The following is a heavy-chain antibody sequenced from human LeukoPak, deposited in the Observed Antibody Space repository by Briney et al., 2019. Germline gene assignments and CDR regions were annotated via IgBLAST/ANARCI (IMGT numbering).Heavy chain of an antibody. V-gene: IGHV3-53*01. Sequence: PGGSLRLSCAASGFTVSSNYMSWVRQAPGKGLEWVSVIYSGGSTYYADSVKGRFTISRDNSKNTLYLQMNSLRAEDTAVYYCARKKMVREPFDPWGQGTLVTVSS. CDR2: IYSGGST. J-gene: IGHJ5*02. CDR1: GFTVSSNY. CDR3: ARKKMVREPFDP. D-gene: IGHD3-10*01.